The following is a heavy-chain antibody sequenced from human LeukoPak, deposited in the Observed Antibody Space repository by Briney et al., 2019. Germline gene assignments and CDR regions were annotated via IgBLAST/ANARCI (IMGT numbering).Heavy chain of an antibody. V-gene: IGHV4-34*01. CDR2: INHSGST. CDR1: WGYLRGYF. CDR3: ASIAVAGKNSIFDY. J-gene: IGHJ4*02. D-gene: IGHD6-19*01. Sequence: KPSETLSLTHPVYWGYLRGYFWGGIRQPPGKGLEWIGEINHSGSTNYNPSLKSRVTISVDTSKNQFSLKLSSVTAADTAVYYCASIAVAGKNSIFDYWGQGTLVTVSS.